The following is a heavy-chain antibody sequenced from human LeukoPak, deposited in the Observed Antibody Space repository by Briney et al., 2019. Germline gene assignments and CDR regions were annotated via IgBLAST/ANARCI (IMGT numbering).Heavy chain of an antibody. CDR2: IKQDGSEK. D-gene: IGHD3-22*01. J-gene: IGHJ3*02. Sequence: GGSLRLSCTAFGFTFRTFWMAWVRQAPGEGLEWVAIIKQDGSEKKSVDSVKGRFTISRDNAKNSLYLQMNSLRAEDTAVYYCARDPGRGYDIWGQGTMVTVSS. CDR1: GFTFRTFW. V-gene: IGHV3-7*01. CDR3: ARDPGRGYDI.